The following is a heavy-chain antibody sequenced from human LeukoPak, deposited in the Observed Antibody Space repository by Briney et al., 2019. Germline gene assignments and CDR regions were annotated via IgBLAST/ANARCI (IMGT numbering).Heavy chain of an antibody. J-gene: IGHJ5*02. D-gene: IGHD2-15*01. CDR3: ASDRSGGSCYECWFDP. CDR2: ISNSGDST. Sequence: GGSLRLSCAASGFSFSTYTMHWVRQAPGKGLEYLAAISNSGDSTYYVNSVKGRFTISRDNSKNTLYFQMGSLRSEDMAVYYCASDRSGGSCYECWFDPWGQGTLVTVSS. CDR1: GFSFSTYT. V-gene: IGHV3-64*01.